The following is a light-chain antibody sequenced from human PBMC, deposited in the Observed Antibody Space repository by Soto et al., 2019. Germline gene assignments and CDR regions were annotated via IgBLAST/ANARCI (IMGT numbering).Light chain of an antibody. Sequence: IVLTQSPASLSLSPGERATLSCRASQSVSSYLAWYQQKPGQAPRLLIYDASNRATGIPARFSGSGSGTAFTLTISSLEPEDFVVYYCQQRSNWPPITFGGGTKVEIX. J-gene: IGKJ4*01. CDR3: QQRSNWPPIT. V-gene: IGKV3-11*01. CDR2: DAS. CDR1: QSVSSY.